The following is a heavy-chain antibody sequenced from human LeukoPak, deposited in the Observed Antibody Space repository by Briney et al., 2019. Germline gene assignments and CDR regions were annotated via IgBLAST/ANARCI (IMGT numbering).Heavy chain of an antibody. CDR1: GGSISSYY. J-gene: IGHJ4*02. CDR3: ARALGAAASFHLFDY. D-gene: IGHD2-2*01. V-gene: IGHV4-4*07. Sequence: SEALSLTCTVSGGSISSYYWSWIRQPAGKGLEWIGRIYTPGSTTYNPSLKSRVIMSLDTSKNQFSLRLSSVTAADTAVYYCARALGAAASFHLFDYWGQGTLVTASS. CDR2: IYTPGST.